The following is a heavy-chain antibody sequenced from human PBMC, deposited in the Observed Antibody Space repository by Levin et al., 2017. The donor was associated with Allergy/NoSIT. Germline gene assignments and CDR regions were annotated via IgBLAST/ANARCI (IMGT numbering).Heavy chain of an antibody. CDR1: GFTFSSYS. D-gene: IGHD3-10*01. J-gene: IGHJ4*02. Sequence: GESLKISCAASGFTFSSYSMNWVRQAPGKGLEWVSSISSSSSYIYYADSVKGRFTISRDNAKNSLYLQMNSLRAEDTAVYYCAREAVLWFGESRHFDYWGQGTLVTVSS. CDR2: ISSSSSYI. V-gene: IGHV3-21*01. CDR3: AREAVLWFGESRHFDY.